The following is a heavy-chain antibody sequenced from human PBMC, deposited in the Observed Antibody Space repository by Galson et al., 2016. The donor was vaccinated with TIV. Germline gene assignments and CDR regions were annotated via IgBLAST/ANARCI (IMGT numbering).Heavy chain of an antibody. D-gene: IGHD3-22*01. J-gene: IGHJ4*02. V-gene: IGHV2-70*11. Sequence: PALVKPPQTLTLTCTFSGFSLNTDGMCVNWIRQPPGKALEWLARIDWDDDKSYSPSLKTRLTISKDTSKSQVVLTMTNMDPVETATYYCARISGYYDSSGHYIPRSFDYWGQGALVTVSS. CDR2: IDWDDDK. CDR3: ARISGYYDSSGHYIPRSFDY. CDR1: GFSLNTDGMC.